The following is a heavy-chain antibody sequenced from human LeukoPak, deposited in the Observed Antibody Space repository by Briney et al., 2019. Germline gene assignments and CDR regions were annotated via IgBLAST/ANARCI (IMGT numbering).Heavy chain of an antibody. CDR3: ARGRYITNWSDY. CDR2: IKQDGSEK. CDR1: GFTFSSHW. D-gene: IGHD3-16*02. V-gene: IGHV3-7*01. J-gene: IGHJ4*02. Sequence: GGSLRLSCAASGFTFSSHWMTWARQAPGKGLEWVANIKQDGSEKYYVDSVKGRFTISRDNAKNSLYLQMNSLRAEDTAVYYCARGRYITNWSDYWGQGTLVTVSS.